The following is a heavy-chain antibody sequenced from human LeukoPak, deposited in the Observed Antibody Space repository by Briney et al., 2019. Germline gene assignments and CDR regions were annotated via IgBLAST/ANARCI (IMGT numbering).Heavy chain of an antibody. D-gene: IGHD4-17*01. Sequence: SENLSLTCTVSGGSISSYYWSWIRQPAGKGLEWIGRIYTSGSTNYNPSLKSRVTMSVDTSKNQFSLKLSSVTAADTAVYYCARGYGDFRVEGRYFHSWGQGTLVTVSS. J-gene: IGHJ4*02. CDR2: IYTSGST. CDR1: GGSISSYY. CDR3: ARGYGDFRVEGRYFHS. V-gene: IGHV4-4*07.